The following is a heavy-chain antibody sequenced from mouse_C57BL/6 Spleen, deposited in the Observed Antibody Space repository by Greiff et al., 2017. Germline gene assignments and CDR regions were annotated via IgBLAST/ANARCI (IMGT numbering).Heavy chain of an antibody. D-gene: IGHD2-5*01. Sequence: EVQRVESEGGLVQPGSSMKLSCTASGFTFSDYYLAWVRQVPEKGLEWVANINYDGSSTYYLDSLKRRFIISRDNAKNMLYRRMSSLKSEDTATXYCAREDYSKGRYYFDYWGQGTTLTVSS. CDR1: GFTFSDYY. V-gene: IGHV5-16*01. CDR2: INYDGSST. J-gene: IGHJ2*01. CDR3: AREDYSKGRYYFDY.